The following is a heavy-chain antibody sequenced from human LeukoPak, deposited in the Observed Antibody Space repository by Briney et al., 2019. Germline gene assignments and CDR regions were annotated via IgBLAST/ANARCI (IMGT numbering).Heavy chain of an antibody. Sequence: GGPLRLSCAASGFTFSSYAMSWVRQAPGKGLEWVSAISGSGGSTYYADSVKGRFTISRDNSKNTLYLQMNSLRAEDTAVYYCAREGYCTNGVCYIVDYWGQGTLVTVSS. V-gene: IGHV3-23*01. CDR3: AREGYCTNGVCYIVDY. D-gene: IGHD2-8*01. J-gene: IGHJ4*02. CDR2: ISGSGGST. CDR1: GFTFSSYA.